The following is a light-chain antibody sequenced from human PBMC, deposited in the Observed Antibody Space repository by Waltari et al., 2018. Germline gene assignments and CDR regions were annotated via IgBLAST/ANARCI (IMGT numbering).Light chain of an antibody. CDR1: SSNIGGNP. Sequence: QSVLTQPPSVSGAPGQRVTIPCSGSSSNIGGNPVNWYQQLPGRAPKLLIYNGNRRPSGVPDRFSESKSGTSDSLAITGLQSEDEADYYCATWDDSLSGPVFGGGTKLTVL. J-gene: IGLJ3*02. V-gene: IGLV1-44*01. CDR3: ATWDDSLSGPV. CDR2: NGN.